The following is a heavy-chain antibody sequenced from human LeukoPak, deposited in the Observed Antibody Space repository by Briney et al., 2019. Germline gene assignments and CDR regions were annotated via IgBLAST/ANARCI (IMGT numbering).Heavy chain of an antibody. CDR3: ARAPLMGYCSGGSCSSPNWFDP. D-gene: IGHD2-15*01. V-gene: IGHV4-61*02. J-gene: IGHJ5*02. CDR2: IYTSGST. CDR1: GGSISSGSYY. Sequence: SQXLSLTCTVSGGSISSGSYYWSWLRQPAGTGLEWIGRIYTSGSTNYNPSLKSRVTISVDTSKNQFSLKLSSVTAADTAVYYCARAPLMGYCSGGSCSSPNWFDPWGQGTLVTVSS.